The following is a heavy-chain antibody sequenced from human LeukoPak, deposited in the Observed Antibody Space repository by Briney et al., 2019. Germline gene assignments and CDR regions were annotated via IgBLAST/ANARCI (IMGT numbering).Heavy chain of an antibody. Sequence: GGSLRLSCAASGFTFTTYTINWVRRAPGKGLEWVSYISGTGDIIQYADSVRGRFTISRDNAKNSVSLQMNSLRVEDTATYYCARDRALVAFDYWGQGALVTVSS. CDR2: ISGTGDII. V-gene: IGHV3-48*01. J-gene: IGHJ4*02. D-gene: IGHD5-12*01. CDR1: GFTFTTYT. CDR3: ARDRALVAFDY.